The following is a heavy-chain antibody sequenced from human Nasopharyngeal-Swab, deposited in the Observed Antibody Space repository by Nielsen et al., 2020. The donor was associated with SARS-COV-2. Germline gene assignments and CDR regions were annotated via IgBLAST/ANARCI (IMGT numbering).Heavy chain of an antibody. D-gene: IGHD4-17*01. J-gene: IGHJ4*02. V-gene: IGHV4-34*01. CDR2: INHSGST. CDR3: ARGYGDYDY. Sequence: RQAPGKGLEWIGEINHSGSTNYSPSLKSRVTISVDTSKNQFSLKLSSVTAADTAVYYCARGYGDYDYWGQGTLVTVSS.